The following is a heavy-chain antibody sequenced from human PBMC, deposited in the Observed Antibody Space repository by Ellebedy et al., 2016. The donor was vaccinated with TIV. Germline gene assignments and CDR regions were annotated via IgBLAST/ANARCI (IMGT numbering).Heavy chain of an antibody. CDR1: GFTFSSYA. V-gene: IGHV3-30-3*01. CDR3: ARGGRGGILVVPGAMDGP. D-gene: IGHD2-2*01. CDR2: ISHDGSNK. J-gene: IGHJ5*02. Sequence: PGGSLRLSCASSGFTFSSYAMHWVRQAPGKGLEWVAVISHDGSNKYNADSVKGRFSISRDNSKNTMYLQMNSLRPEDTAVYYCARGGRGGILVVPGAMDGPWGQGTLVTVSS.